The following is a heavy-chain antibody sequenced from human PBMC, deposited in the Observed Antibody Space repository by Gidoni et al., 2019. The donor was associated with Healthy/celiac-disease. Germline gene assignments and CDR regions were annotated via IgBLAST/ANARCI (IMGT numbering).Heavy chain of an antibody. Sequence: QLQLQESGSGLVKPSETPSPACTVPGGSISGSSYYWGWIRQPPGKGLEWIGSIYYSGSTYYNPSLKSRVTISVDTSKNQFSLKLSSVTAADTAVYYCARHVGTWIQLWPDFDYWGQGTLVTVSS. J-gene: IGHJ4*02. V-gene: IGHV4-39*01. CDR3: ARHVGTWIQLWPDFDY. CDR2: IYYSGST. D-gene: IGHD5-18*01. CDR1: GGSISGSSYY.